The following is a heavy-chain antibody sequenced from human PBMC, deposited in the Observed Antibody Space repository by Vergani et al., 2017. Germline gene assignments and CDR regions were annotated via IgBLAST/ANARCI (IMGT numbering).Heavy chain of an antibody. D-gene: IGHD5-18*01. Sequence: QVQLQESGPGQVKPSETLSLTCGVSGYSISSGYYWGWIRQPPGKGLEWIGSINHSGSTYYNPSLKSRATISVDTSKNQFSLKLSSVTAADTAVYYCARELRVHLWPGAAFDFWGQGTMVTVSS. J-gene: IGHJ3*01. CDR2: INHSGST. V-gene: IGHV4-38-2*02. CDR1: GYSISSGYY. CDR3: ARELRVHLWPGAAFDF.